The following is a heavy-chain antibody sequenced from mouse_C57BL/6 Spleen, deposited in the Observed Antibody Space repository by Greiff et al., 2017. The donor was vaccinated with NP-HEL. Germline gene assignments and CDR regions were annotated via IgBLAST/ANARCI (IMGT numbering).Heavy chain of an antibody. CDR3: ARLHFDY. V-gene: IGHV5-4*01. CDR2: ISDGGSYT. Sequence: EVQGVESGGGLVKPGGSLKLSCAASGFTFSSYAMSWVRQTPEKRLEWVATISDGGSYTYYPDNVKGRFTISRDNAKNNLYLQMSHLKSEDTAMYYCARLHFDYWGQGTTLTVSS. CDR1: GFTFSSYA. J-gene: IGHJ2*01.